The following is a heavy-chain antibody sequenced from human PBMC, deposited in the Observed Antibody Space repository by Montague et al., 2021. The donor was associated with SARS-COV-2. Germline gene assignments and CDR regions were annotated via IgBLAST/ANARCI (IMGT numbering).Heavy chain of an antibody. CDR3: ARDSPLSGYSNYYFDY. V-gene: IGHV3-30-3*01. Sequence: SLRLSCAASGFTFSSYAMHWVRQAPGKGLEWVAVISYDGSNKYYADYVKGRFTISRDNSKNTLYLQMNSLRAEDTAVYYCARDSPLSGYSNYYFDYWGQGTLVTVSS. CDR2: ISYDGSNK. J-gene: IGHJ4*02. CDR1: GFTFSSYA. D-gene: IGHD4-11*01.